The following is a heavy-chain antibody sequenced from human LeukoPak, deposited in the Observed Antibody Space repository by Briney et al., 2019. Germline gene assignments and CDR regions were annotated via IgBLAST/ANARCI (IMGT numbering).Heavy chain of an antibody. Sequence: PGGSLRLSCAASGFTFDDYDMSWVRQAPGKGLEWVSGINWNGGSTGYADSVKGRFTISRDNAKNSLYLQMNSLRAEDTALYYCARLAAARPRAYYYYYMDVWGKGTTVTVSS. CDR2: INWNGGST. J-gene: IGHJ6*03. V-gene: IGHV3-20*04. D-gene: IGHD6-6*01. CDR3: ARLAAARPRAYYYYYMDV. CDR1: GFTFDDYD.